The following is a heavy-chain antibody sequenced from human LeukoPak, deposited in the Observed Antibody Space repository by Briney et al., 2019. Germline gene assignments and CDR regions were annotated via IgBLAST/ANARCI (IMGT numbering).Heavy chain of an antibody. Sequence: GASVKVSCKASGYTFTSNHIHWVRQAPGQGLEWMGVINPSGDSTSYAQNFQGRVTVTRDTSTSTVYMELSSLRSEDTAVYYCARERGRYSSSSYWRVRGWFDPWGQGTLVTVSS. J-gene: IGHJ5*02. D-gene: IGHD6-13*01. CDR3: ARERGRYSSSSYWRVRGWFDP. V-gene: IGHV1-46*01. CDR2: INPSGDST. CDR1: GYTFTSNH.